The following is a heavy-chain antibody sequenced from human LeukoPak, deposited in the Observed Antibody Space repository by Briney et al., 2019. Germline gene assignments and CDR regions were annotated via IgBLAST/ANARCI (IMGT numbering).Heavy chain of an antibody. J-gene: IGHJ4*02. CDR2: IYYSGST. V-gene: IGHV4-59*01. CDR3: ARVKGDFWSGYFDY. CDR1: GGSISSYY. D-gene: IGHD3-3*01. Sequence: PSETLSLTCTVSGGSISSYYWSWIRQPPGKGLEWIGYIYYSGSTNYNPSLKSRVTISVDTSKNQFSLKLSSVTAADTAVYYCARVKGDFWSGYFDYWGQGTLVTVSS.